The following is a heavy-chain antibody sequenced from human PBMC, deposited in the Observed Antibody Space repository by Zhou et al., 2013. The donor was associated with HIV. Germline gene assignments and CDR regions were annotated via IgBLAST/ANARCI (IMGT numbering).Heavy chain of an antibody. Sequence: QVHLVQSGAEVKKPGASVKVSCKASGYTFTKYGIHWVRQVPGQRLEWMGWINDAFGTTRYSLKFQGRVTFTRDTSARTSYMELRSLKSEDTAVYYCARGPCEGNDCDDGNWFDPWGQGNPGHRPPQ. CDR2: INDAFGTT. CDR1: GYTFTKYG. J-gene: IGHJ5*02. CDR3: ARGPCEGNDCDDGNWFDP. V-gene: IGHV1-3*01. D-gene: IGHD1-1*01.